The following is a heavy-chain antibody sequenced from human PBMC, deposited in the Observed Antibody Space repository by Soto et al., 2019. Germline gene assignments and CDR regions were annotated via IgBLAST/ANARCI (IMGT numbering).Heavy chain of an antibody. CDR2: IYYSGTT. Sequence: SETLSLTCTVSGGSISGYYWSWIRQPPGKGLEWIGYIYYSGTTSYNPSLNSRVTISADTSMNQFSLALTSVTAADTAMYYCARGSTTEKVDSWGQGILVTVSS. CDR1: GGSISGYY. J-gene: IGHJ4*02. CDR3: ARGSTTEKVDS. V-gene: IGHV4-59*08.